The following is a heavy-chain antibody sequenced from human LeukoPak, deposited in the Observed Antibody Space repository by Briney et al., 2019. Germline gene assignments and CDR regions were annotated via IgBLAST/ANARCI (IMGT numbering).Heavy chain of an antibody. J-gene: IGHJ4*02. CDR1: RFTFSSYG. V-gene: IGHV3-30*18. Sequence: PGRSLRLSCAASRFTFSSYGMHWVRQAPGKGLEWVAMISYDGRSEHYAESVKGRFTISRDNSKKTLYLQMNSLTTEDTAIYYCAKDLHCYPGSNRFDYWGQGTLVTVPS. CDR2: ISYDGRSE. CDR3: AKDLHCYPGSNRFDY. D-gene: IGHD2-21*01.